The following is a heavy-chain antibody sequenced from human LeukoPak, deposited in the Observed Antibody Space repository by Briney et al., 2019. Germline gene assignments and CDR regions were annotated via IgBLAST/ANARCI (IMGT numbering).Heavy chain of an antibody. D-gene: IGHD2-15*01. CDR1: GFTFSTYG. V-gene: IGHV3-30*02. J-gene: IGHJ4*02. Sequence: GGSLRLSCAASGFTFSTYGMHSVRPAPGKGLEWVAFIRVDGTNKYYADSVKGRVAISRDNSKNTLYLQMKSLRAEDTAVYYWAKGYCSGSCYKGLYYWGQGTLVTVSS. CDR3: AKGYCSGSCYKGLYY. CDR2: IRVDGTNK.